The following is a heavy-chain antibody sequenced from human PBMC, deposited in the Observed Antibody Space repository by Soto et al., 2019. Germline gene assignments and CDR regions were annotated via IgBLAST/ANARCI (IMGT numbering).Heavy chain of an antibody. CDR3: AREISFTSSSTGFDY. D-gene: IGHD6-6*01. CDR2: INPNSGGT. J-gene: IGHJ4*02. V-gene: IGHV1-2*04. CDR1: GYTFTGYY. Sequence: ASVKVSCKASGYTFTGYYMHWVRQAPGQGLEWMGWINPNSGGTNYAQKFQGWVTMTRDTSISTAYMELSRLRSDDTAVYYCAREISFTSSSTGFDYWGQGTLVTVSS.